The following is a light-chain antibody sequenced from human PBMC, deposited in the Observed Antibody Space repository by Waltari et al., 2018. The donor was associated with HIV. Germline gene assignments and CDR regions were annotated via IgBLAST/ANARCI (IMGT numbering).Light chain of an antibody. CDR1: SGSIASNY. CDR2: EDN. CDR3: QSYDSSSWV. V-gene: IGLV6-57*01. J-gene: IGLJ3*02. Sequence: ESPGKTVTISCTRSSGSIASNYVQWYQQRPGSSPTAVIYEDNQRPSGVPDRFSGSIDSSSNSASLTISGLKTEDEADYYCQSYDSSSWVFGGGTKLTVL.